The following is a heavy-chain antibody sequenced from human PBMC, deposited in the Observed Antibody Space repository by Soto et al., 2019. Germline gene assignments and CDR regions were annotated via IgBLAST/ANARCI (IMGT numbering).Heavy chain of an antibody. CDR1: GGSISSSSYY. D-gene: IGHD4-17*01. CDR2: IYYSGST. Sequence: SEALSLTCTVSGGSISSSSYYWGWIRQPPGKGLEWIGSIYYSGSTYYNPSLKSRVTISVDTPKNQFSLKLSSVTAADTAAYYCARVTVTMFDYWGQGTLVTVSS. V-gene: IGHV4-39*01. CDR3: ARVTVTMFDY. J-gene: IGHJ4*02.